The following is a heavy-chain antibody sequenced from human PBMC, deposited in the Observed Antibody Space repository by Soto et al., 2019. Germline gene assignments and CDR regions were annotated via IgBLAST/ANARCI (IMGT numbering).Heavy chain of an antibody. CDR1: GYTFSTYA. CDR2: INAGNGNT. V-gene: IGHV1-3*01. D-gene: IGHD4-17*01. Sequence: QVQLVQSGAEVKKPGASVKVSCKASGYTFSTYAMNWVRQAPGQRLEWMGWINAGNGNTKYSQKFQGRVTITRDTSATTAYMELSSLRSEDTAVYYCARGVSTVTPNWFDPWGQGTPVTVSS. CDR3: ARGVSTVTPNWFDP. J-gene: IGHJ5*02.